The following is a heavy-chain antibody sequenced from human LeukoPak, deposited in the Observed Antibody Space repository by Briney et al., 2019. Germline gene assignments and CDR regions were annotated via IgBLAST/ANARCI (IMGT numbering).Heavy chain of an antibody. V-gene: IGHV4-39*01. CDR1: GGSISSTRYN. Sequence: PSETLPLTCTVSGGSISSTRYNWGWIRQPPGKGLEWIGSIYYSGSTFYNPSLKSRVTISINTSKNQFSLKLSSVTAADTAVYYCASRPYYDSSGYYFYWGQGTLVTVSS. J-gene: IGHJ4*02. CDR3: ASRPYYDSSGYYFY. CDR2: IYYSGST. D-gene: IGHD3-22*01.